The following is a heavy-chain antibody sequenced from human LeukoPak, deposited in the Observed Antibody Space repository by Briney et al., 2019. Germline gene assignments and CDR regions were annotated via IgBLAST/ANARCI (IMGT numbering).Heavy chain of an antibody. CDR1: GFTFSNAW. Sequence: GGSLRLSCATSGFTFSNAWMNWVRQAPGEGLEWVGRIRSNSDGGTIDYAAPVKGRFTLSRDDSKTTLYLQINSLQTEDTAVYYCATDFYDSTWGQGTLVTVSS. V-gene: IGHV3-15*07. J-gene: IGHJ5*02. CDR3: ATDFYDST. CDR2: IRSNSDGGTI. D-gene: IGHD3-22*01.